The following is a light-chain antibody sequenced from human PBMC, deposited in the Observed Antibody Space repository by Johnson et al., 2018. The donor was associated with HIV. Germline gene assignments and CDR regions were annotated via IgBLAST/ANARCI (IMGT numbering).Light chain of an antibody. J-gene: IGLJ1*01. CDR3: GTWDSSMSAAV. CDR1: SSNIGNNY. Sequence: QSVLTQPPSVSAAPGQKVTISRSGSSSNIGNNYVSWYQQLPGTAPKLLIYENNKRPSGIPDRFSGSKSGTSATLGITGLQTEDEADCYCGTWDSSMSAAVFAAGTKLPVL. V-gene: IGLV1-51*02. CDR2: ENN.